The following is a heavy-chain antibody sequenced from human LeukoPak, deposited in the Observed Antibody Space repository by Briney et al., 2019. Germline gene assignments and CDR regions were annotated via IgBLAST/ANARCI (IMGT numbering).Heavy chain of an antibody. D-gene: IGHD3-22*01. CDR3: ARVRRRNYDSSGWTYYYYYMDV. V-gene: IGHV4-59*01. CDR2: IYYSGST. J-gene: IGHJ6*03. Sequence: SETLSLTCTVSGGSISSYYWSWIRQPPGKGLEWIGYIYYSGSTNYNPSLKSRVTISVDTSKNQFSLKLSSVTAADTAVYYCARVRRRNYDSSGWTYYYYYMDVWGKGTTVTVSS. CDR1: GGSISSYY.